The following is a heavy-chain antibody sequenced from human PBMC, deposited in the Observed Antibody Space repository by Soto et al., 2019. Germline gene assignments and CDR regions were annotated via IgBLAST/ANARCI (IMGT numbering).Heavy chain of an antibody. CDR1: GFTFSSYS. V-gene: IGHV3-21*01. D-gene: IGHD3-3*02. CDR3: AFSHFWSGYFDDY. CDR2: ISSSSSYI. Sequence: GGSLRLSCAASGFTFSSYSMNWVRQAPGKGLEWVSSISSSSSYIYYADSVKGRFTISRDNAKNSLYLQMNSLRAEDTAVYYCAFSHFWSGYFDDYWGQGTLVTVSS. J-gene: IGHJ4*02.